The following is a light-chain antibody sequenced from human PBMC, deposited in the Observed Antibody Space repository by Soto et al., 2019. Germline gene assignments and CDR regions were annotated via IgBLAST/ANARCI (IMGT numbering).Light chain of an antibody. CDR2: GTS. V-gene: IGKV3-20*01. Sequence: EIVLTQSPGTLSVSPGERATLSCRASQTISSNYLAWYQQKPGQAPSLLIYGTSSRATGIPDRFSGSGSGTDFTLTISRLEPADSAIYYCQQYGSWTFGQGTKVEIK. J-gene: IGKJ1*01. CDR3: QQYGSWT. CDR1: QTISSNY.